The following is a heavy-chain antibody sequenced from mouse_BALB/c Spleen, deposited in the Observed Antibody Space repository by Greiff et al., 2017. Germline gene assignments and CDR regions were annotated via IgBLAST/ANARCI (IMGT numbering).Heavy chain of an antibody. J-gene: IGHJ4*01. CDR1: GFTFSSYG. D-gene: IGHD3-3*01. CDR3: ARGGSRDYAMDY. Sequence: EVKLMESGGDLVKPGGSLKLSCAASGFTFSSYGMSWVRQTPDKRLEWVATISSGGSYTYYPDSVKGRFTISRDNAKNTLYLQMSSLKSEDTAMYYCARGGSRDYAMDYWGQGTSVTVSS. CDR2: ISSGGSYT. V-gene: IGHV5-6*01.